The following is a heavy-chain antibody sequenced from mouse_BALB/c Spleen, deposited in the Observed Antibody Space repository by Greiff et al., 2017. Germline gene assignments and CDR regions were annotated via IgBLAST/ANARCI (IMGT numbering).Heavy chain of an antibody. D-gene: IGHD4-1*01. Sequence: DVQLVESGGDLVKPGGSLKLSCAASGFTFSSYGMSWVRQTPDKRLEWVATISSGGSYTYYPDSVKGRFTISRDNAKNTLYLQMSSLKSEDTAMYYCARHGNLDYWGQGTTLTVSS. CDR3: ARHGNLDY. CDR2: ISSGGSYT. J-gene: IGHJ2*01. V-gene: IGHV5-6*01. CDR1: GFTFSSYG.